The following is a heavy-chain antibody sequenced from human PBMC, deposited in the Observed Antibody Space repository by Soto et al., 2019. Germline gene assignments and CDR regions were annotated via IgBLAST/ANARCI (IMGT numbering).Heavy chain of an antibody. CDR2: IYYSATT. Sequence: QVQLQESGPGLVKPSETLSLTCTVSGGSISSYYWSWIRQPPGKGLEWIGYIYYSATTNYNPSLKSRVTISLVTSTNQFSLDLSSVTAADTAVYYCATGRYYFGSEYWGQVTLVTVSS. D-gene: IGHD3-10*01. J-gene: IGHJ4*02. CDR3: ATGRYYFGSEY. V-gene: IGHV4-59*01. CDR1: GGSISSYY.